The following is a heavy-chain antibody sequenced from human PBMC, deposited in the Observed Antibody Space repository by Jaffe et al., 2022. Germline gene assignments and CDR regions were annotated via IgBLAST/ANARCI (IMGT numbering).Heavy chain of an antibody. D-gene: IGHD2-15*01. CDR3: ARFIGNSDIVVVVTAAFDY. J-gene: IGHJ4*02. CDR1: GYTFTDYY. CDR2: INPNSGGT. V-gene: IGHV1-2*06. Sequence: QVQLVQSGAEVKKPGASVKVSCKASGYTFTDYYMHWVRQAPGQGLEWMGRINPNSGGTNYAQKFQGRVTMTRDTSISTAYMELSRLRSDDTAVYYCARFIGNSDIVVVVTAAFDYWGQGTLVTVSS.